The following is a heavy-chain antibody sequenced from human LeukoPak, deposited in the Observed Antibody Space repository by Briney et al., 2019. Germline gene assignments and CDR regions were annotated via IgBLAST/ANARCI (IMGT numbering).Heavy chain of an antibody. V-gene: IGHV3-23*01. CDR3: AKAQDIVVVVAASWYGMDV. J-gene: IGHJ6*02. D-gene: IGHD2-15*01. CDR1: GFTFSGYA. Sequence: GGSLRLSCAASGFTFSGYAMSWVRQAPGKGLEWVSAISGSGGSTYYADSVKGRFTISRDNSKNTLYLQMNSLRAEDTAVYYCAKAQDIVVVVAASWYGMDVWGQGTTVTVSS. CDR2: ISGSGGST.